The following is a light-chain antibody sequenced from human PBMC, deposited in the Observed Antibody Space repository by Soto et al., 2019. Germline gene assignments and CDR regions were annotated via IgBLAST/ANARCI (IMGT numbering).Light chain of an antibody. CDR3: QHYNSYSEA. J-gene: IGKJ1*01. Sequence: DIQMTQSAASVSASVGDRVTISCRASQGITSWLAWYQQKPGRAPKLLIYAASTLQSGVPSRFSGSGSGTEFTLTISSLQPGDFATYYCQHYNSYSEAFGQGTKV. CDR1: QGITSW. CDR2: AAS. V-gene: IGKV1D-16*01.